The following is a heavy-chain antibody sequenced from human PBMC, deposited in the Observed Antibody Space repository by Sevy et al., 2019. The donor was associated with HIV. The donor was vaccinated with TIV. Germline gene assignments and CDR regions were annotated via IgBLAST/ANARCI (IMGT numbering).Heavy chain of an antibody. J-gene: IGHJ4*02. CDR2: IFSSGST. CDR3: VSLFLSYRSGWSYFDY. D-gene: IGHD6-19*01. CDR1: GFTVNDKY. Sequence: GGSLRLSCAISGFTVNDKYIIWVRQAPGKGLEWVSVIFSSGSTYYADSAKGRFTISRDNSKNTVDLQMNSVRAEDTAVYYCVSLFLSYRSGWSYFDYWGQGALVTVSS. V-gene: IGHV3-66*02.